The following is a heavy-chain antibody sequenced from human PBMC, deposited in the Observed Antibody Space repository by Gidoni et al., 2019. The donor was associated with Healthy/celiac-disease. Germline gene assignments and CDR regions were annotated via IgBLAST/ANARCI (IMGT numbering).Heavy chain of an antibody. J-gene: IGHJ4*02. CDR3: ARGRGRIGYFDY. V-gene: IGHV4-34*01. D-gene: IGHD2-15*01. CDR2: INHSGST. Sequence: QVQLQQWDAGLLKPSYTLSLTCAVYGGSFSGYYWSWFRQPPGKGLEWIGEINHSGSTNYNPSLKSRVTISVDTSKNQFALKLSSVTAADTAVYYCARGRGRIGYFDYWGQGNLVNVSS. CDR1: GGSFSGYY.